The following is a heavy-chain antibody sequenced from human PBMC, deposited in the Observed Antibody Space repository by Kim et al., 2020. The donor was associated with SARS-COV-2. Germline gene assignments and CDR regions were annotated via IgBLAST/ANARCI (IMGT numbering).Heavy chain of an antibody. CDR1: GFTFGDYA. Sequence: GGSLRLSCTASGFTFGDYAMSWFRQAPGKGLEWVGFIRSKAYGGTTEYAASVKGRFTISRDDSKSIAYLQMNSLKTEDTAVYYCTRVLPLMVRGGINWFDPWGQGTLVTVSS. J-gene: IGHJ5*02. CDR2: IRSKAYGGTT. CDR3: TRVLPLMVRGGINWFDP. D-gene: IGHD3-10*01. V-gene: IGHV3-49*03.